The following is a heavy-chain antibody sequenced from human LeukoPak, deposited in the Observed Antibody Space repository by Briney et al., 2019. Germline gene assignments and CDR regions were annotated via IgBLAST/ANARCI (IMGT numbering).Heavy chain of an antibody. CDR3: ARDPDFWSGKDY. J-gene: IGHJ4*02. CDR1: GFTVSSNY. Sequence: PGGSLRLSCAASGFTVSSNYMSWVRQAPGKGLEWVSVICSGGSTYYADSVKGRFTISRDNSKNTLYLQMNSLRAEDTAVYYCARDPDFWSGKDYWGQGTLVTVSS. CDR2: ICSGGST. V-gene: IGHV3-66*02. D-gene: IGHD3-3*01.